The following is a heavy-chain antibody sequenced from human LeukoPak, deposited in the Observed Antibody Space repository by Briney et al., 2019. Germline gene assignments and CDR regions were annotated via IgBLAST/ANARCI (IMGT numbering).Heavy chain of an antibody. Sequence: SVKASCKASGGTFSSYAIGWVRQAPGQGLEWMGGIIPIFGTANYAQKFQGRVTITADESTSTAYMELSSLRSEDTAVYYCARVTGILTGPTPYYYYYMDVWGKGTTVTVSS. CDR2: IIPIFGTA. V-gene: IGHV1-69*01. D-gene: IGHD3-9*01. J-gene: IGHJ6*03. CDR3: ARVTGILTGPTPYYYYYMDV. CDR1: GGTFSSYA.